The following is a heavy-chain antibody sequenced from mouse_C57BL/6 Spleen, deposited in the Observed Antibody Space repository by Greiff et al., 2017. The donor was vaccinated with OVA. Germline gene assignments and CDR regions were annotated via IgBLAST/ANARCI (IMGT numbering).Heavy chain of an antibody. J-gene: IGHJ2*01. CDR2: INPYNGDT. D-gene: IGHD1-1*01. CDR3: ARNPSHGSLYYFDY. V-gene: IGHV1-20*01. Sequence: EVQLQQSGPELVKPGDSVKISCKASGYSFTGYFMNWVMQSHGKSLEWIGRINPYNGDTFYNQKFKGKATLTVDKSSSTAHMELRSLTSEDSAVYYCARNPSHGSLYYFDYWGQGTTLTVSS. CDR1: GYSFTGYF.